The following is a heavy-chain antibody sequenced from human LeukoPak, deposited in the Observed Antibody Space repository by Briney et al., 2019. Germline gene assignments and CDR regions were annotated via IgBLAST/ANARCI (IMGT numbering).Heavy chain of an antibody. D-gene: IGHD6-19*01. CDR3: ARDLSGWYKDAFDI. J-gene: IGHJ3*02. Sequence: ASVKVSCKASGYTFTSYDINWVRQATGQGLEWMGWINPNSGGTNYAQKFQGRVTMTRDTSISTAYMELSRLRSDDTAVYYCARDLSGWYKDAFDIWGQGTMVTVSS. V-gene: IGHV1-2*02. CDR2: INPNSGGT. CDR1: GYTFTSYD.